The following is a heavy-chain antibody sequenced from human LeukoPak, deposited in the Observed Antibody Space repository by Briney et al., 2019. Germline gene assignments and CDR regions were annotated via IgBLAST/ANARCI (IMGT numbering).Heavy chain of an antibody. CDR2: ISGSSGST. CDR3: ARIVDDAFDI. J-gene: IGHJ3*02. Sequence: GGSLRLSCAASGFTFSSYAMSWVRQAPGEGLVWVSTISGSSGSTYYADSVKGRFTISRDNAKNSLYLQMNSLRAEDTAVYYCARIVDDAFDIWGQGTMVTVS. CDR1: GFTFSSYA. D-gene: IGHD2/OR15-2a*01. V-gene: IGHV3-23*01.